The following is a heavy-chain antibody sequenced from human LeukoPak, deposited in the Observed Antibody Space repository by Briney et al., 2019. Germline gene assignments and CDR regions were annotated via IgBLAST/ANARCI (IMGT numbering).Heavy chain of an antibody. CDR1: GFSFRDYW. Sequence: GGSLRLSCEASGFSFRDYWMSWVRQAPGKGLEWVSSISSSSSYIYYADSVKGRSTISRDNAKNSLYLQMNSLRAEDTAVYYCARDYYVWGSYRYFSLAGYWGQGTLVTVSS. CDR2: ISSSSSYI. V-gene: IGHV3-21*01. D-gene: IGHD3-16*02. J-gene: IGHJ4*02. CDR3: ARDYYVWGSYRYFSLAGY.